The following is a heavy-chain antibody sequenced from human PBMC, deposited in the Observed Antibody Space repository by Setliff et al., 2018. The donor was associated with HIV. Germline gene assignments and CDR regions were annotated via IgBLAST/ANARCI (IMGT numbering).Heavy chain of an antibody. D-gene: IGHD3-10*01. CDR3: ARDRHYSGLGSYGP. Sequence: PSETLSLTCTIFGGSFSNYRWSWIRQPAGRGLEWIGRIYRSGTTDYKPSLKSRVSMSLDTSRNQFSLKLTSVTAEDTAVYYCARDRHYSGLGSYGPWGPGIWVTVSS. CDR1: GGSFSNYR. J-gene: IGHJ5*02. V-gene: IGHV4-4*07. CDR2: IYRSGTT.